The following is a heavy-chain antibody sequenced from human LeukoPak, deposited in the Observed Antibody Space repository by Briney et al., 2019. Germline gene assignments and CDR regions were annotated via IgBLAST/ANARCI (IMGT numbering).Heavy chain of an antibody. J-gene: IGHJ1*01. Sequence: GGSLRLSCAASGFTFSSYSMNWVRQAPGKGLEWVSSISSSSSYIYYADSVKGRFTISRDNSKNTLYLQMNSLRAEDTAVYYCARSVAVAGTFQHWGQGTLVTVSS. CDR3: ARSVAVAGTFQH. V-gene: IGHV3-21*04. D-gene: IGHD6-19*01. CDR2: ISSSSSYI. CDR1: GFTFSSYS.